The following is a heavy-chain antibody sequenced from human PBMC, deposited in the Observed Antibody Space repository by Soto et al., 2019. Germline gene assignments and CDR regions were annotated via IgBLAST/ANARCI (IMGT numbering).Heavy chain of an antibody. D-gene: IGHD1-7*01. V-gene: IGHV4-34*01. J-gene: IGHJ4*02. Sequence: SETLSLTCAVYGGSFSGYYWSWIRQPPGKGLEWIGEINHSGSTNYNPSLKSRVTISADTSKNQFSLKLSSVTAADTAVYYCARGAGWYNWSYADYWGQGTLVTVSS. CDR3: ARGAGWYNWSYADY. CDR1: GGSFSGYY. CDR2: INHSGST.